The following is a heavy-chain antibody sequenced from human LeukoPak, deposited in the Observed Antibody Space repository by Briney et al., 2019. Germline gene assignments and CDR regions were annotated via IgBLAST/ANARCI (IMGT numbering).Heavy chain of an antibody. CDR2: IYTSGST. V-gene: IGHV4-61*02. Sequence: PSETLSLTCTVSGGSISSGSYYWSWIRQLAGKGLEWIGRIYTSGSTNYNPSLKSRVTISVDTSKNQFSLKLSSVTAADTAVYYCARRSSGYSYGYWYYYYGMDVWGQGTTVTVS. J-gene: IGHJ6*02. CDR3: ARRSSGYSYGYWYYYYGMDV. D-gene: IGHD5-18*01. CDR1: GGSISSGSYY.